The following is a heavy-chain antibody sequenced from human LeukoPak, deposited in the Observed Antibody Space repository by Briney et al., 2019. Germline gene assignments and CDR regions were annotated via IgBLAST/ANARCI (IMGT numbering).Heavy chain of an antibody. D-gene: IGHD4/OR15-4a*01. Sequence: QAGGSLTLSCAASGFTFSSYAMEWVRQAPGKGMEWVSISGSGGDTYYADSVKGRFTISRDNSKNTLYLQMNSLRAEDTAVYYCAKARGATYGTYYFDYWGQGTLVTVSS. V-gene: IGHV3-23*01. CDR3: AKARGATYGTYYFDY. CDR1: GFTFSSYA. J-gene: IGHJ4*02. CDR2: SGSGGDT.